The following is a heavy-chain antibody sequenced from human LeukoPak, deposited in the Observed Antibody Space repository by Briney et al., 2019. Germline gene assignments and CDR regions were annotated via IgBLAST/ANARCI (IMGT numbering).Heavy chain of an antibody. D-gene: IGHD3-16*01. J-gene: IGHJ6*02. Sequence: SGTLSLTCTVSGGSISSYYWSWIRQPPGKGLEWIGYIYYSGSTNYNPSLKSRVTISVDTSKNQFSLKLSSVTAADTAVYYCGGGYYYGMDVWGQGTMVTVSS. CDR3: GGGYYYGMDV. V-gene: IGHV4-59*08. CDR2: IYYSGST. CDR1: GGSISSYY.